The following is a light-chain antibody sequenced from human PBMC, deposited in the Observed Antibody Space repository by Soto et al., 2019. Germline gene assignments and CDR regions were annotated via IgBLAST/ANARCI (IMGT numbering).Light chain of an antibody. CDR1: QSVSSSD. V-gene: IGKV3-20*01. CDR2: GAS. CDR3: QHYCSAPFT. Sequence: EIVLTQSPGTLSLSPGERATLSCRASQSVSSSDLAWYQQKPGQAPRLLIYGASNRATGIPDRFSGSGSGTDFTLTISRLEPEDFAVYYCQHYCSAPFTFGPGTKVDIK. J-gene: IGKJ3*01.